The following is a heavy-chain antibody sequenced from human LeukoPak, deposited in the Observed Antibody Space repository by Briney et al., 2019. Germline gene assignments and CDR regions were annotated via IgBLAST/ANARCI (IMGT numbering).Heavy chain of an antibody. J-gene: IGHJ5*02. CDR1: GGTFSSYA. D-gene: IGHD6-13*01. CDR2: IIPIFGTA. Sequence: SVKGSCRASGGTFSSYAISWVRQAPGQGIEWMGGIIPIFGTANYAQKFQGRVTITADESTSTAYMELSSLRSEDTAVYYCARDATFSSPGTNWFVPWGQGTLVSVSS. CDR3: ARDATFSSPGTNWFVP. V-gene: IGHV1-69*13.